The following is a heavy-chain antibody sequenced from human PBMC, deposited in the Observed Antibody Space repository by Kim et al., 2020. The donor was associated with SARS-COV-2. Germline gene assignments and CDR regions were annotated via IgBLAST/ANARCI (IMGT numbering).Heavy chain of an antibody. Sequence: GGSLRLSCAASGFTFSSYAMSWVRQAPGKGLEWVSAISGSGGSTYYADSVKGRFTISRDNSKNTLYLQMNSLRAEDTAVYYCAKVPPDLLWFGEFGVWFDPWGQGTLVTVSS. D-gene: IGHD3-10*01. CDR1: GFTFSSYA. CDR2: ISGSGGST. J-gene: IGHJ5*02. CDR3: AKVPPDLLWFGEFGVWFDP. V-gene: IGHV3-23*01.